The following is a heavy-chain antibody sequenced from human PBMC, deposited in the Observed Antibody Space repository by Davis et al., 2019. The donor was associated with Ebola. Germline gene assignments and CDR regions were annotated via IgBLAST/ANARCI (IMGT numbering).Heavy chain of an antibody. Sequence: ASVKVSCKASGYTFTSYAMHWVRQAPGQRLEWMGWINAGNGNTKYSQKLQGRVTMTTDTSTSTAYMELRSLRSDDTAVYYCARLRFLEWLFSSMDVWGQGTTVTVSS. CDR1: GYTFTSYA. CDR2: INAGNGNT. D-gene: IGHD3-3*01. CDR3: ARLRFLEWLFSSMDV. V-gene: IGHV1-3*01. J-gene: IGHJ6*02.